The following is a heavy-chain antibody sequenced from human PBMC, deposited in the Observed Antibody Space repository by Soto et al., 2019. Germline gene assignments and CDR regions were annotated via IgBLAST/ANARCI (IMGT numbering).Heavy chain of an antibody. Sequence: EVQLLESGGGLVQPGGSLRLSCAASGFTFSSYAMSWVRQAPGKGLEWVSAISGSGGSTYYADSVKGRFAISRDNSKNTLYLQMNSLRAEDTAVYYCAKVRGPPNDYGDYWGQGTLVTVSS. CDR2: ISGSGGST. J-gene: IGHJ4*02. CDR3: AKVRGPPNDYGDY. V-gene: IGHV3-23*01. CDR1: GFTFSSYA.